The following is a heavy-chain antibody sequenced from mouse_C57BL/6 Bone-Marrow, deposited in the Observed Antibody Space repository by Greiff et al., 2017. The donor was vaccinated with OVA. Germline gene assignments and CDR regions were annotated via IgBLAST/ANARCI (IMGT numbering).Heavy chain of an antibody. CDR2: ISSGSSTI. J-gene: IGHJ1*03. D-gene: IGHD2-2*01. CDR3: ARRLRPYVDV. Sequence: EVKVVESGGGLVKPGGSLKLSCAASGFTFSDYGMHWVRQAPEKGLEWVAYISSGSSTIYYADTVKGRFTLSRDNAKNTLFLQMSSLRSEDTAMYYCARRLRPYVDVWGTGTTVTVSS. V-gene: IGHV5-17*01. CDR1: GFTFSDYG.